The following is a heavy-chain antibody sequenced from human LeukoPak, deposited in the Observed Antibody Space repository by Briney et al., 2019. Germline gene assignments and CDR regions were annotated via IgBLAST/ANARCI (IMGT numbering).Heavy chain of an antibody. CDR1: GGTFSSYA. V-gene: IGHV1-69*13. CDR3: ARDRGSRGYGLAFDI. J-gene: IGHJ3*02. Sequence: GASVKVSCKASGGTFSSYAISWVRQAPGQGLEWMGGIIPIFGTANYAQKFQGRVTITADESTSTAYMELSSLRSEDTAVYYCARDRGSRGYGLAFDIWGQGTMVTVSS. CDR2: IIPIFGTA. D-gene: IGHD5-12*01.